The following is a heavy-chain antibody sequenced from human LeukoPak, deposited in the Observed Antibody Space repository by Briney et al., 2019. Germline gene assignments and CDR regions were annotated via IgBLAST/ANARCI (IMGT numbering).Heavy chain of an antibody. CDR1: GVSISSSS. D-gene: IGHD3-10*01. Sequence: SETLSLTCSVSGVSISSSSWNWIRQPPGKGLEWIGCIHYSGTTNYNPSLKSRVTVSVDTSKNQLSLKLTSVTAADTAVYYCARGLFGGYWGQGTQVTVSS. V-gene: IGHV4-59*01. J-gene: IGHJ4*02. CDR3: ARGLFGGY. CDR2: IHYSGTT.